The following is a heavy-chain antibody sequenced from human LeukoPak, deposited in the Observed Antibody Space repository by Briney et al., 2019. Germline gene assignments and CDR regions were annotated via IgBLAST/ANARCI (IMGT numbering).Heavy chain of an antibody. CDR1: GYSFTSYW. V-gene: IGHV5-10-1*01. D-gene: IGHD6-13*01. Sequence: GESLNTCDPASGYSFTSYWSRWVRQMPGKFLERMGRIDPSDSYTNYSPSFQGHVTISADKSISTAYLQWSSLKASDTAIYYCARRPTWYRCSWFYGHWGRGTVVTVSS. J-gene: IGHJ4*02. CDR3: ARRPTWYRCSWFYGH. CDR2: IDPSDSYT.